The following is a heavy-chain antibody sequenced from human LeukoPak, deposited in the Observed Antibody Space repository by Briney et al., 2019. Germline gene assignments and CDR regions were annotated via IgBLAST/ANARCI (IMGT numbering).Heavy chain of an antibody. V-gene: IGHV3-43D*03. CDR2: ISWDGGST. CDR1: GFTFDDYA. J-gene: IGHJ3*02. D-gene: IGHD3-10*01. Sequence: PGGSLRLSCAASGFTFDDYAMHWVRQAPGKGLEWVSLISWDGGSTYYADSVKGRFTISRDNSKNSLYLQMNSLRAEDTALYYCAKIFHRDGAPYVVHSGSAFDIWGQGTMVTVSS. CDR3: AKIFHRDGAPYVVHSGSAFDI.